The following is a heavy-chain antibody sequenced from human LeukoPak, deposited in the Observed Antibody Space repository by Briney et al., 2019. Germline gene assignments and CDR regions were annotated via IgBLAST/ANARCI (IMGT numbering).Heavy chain of an antibody. Sequence: SETLSPTCAVYGGSFSGYYWSWIRQPPGKGLEWIGSISYSGSTYYNPSLKSRVTISVDTSKKQFSLKLSSVTAADTAAYYCARGYCSGGSCYSYYYYSYMDVWGKGTTVTVSS. V-gene: IGHV4-34*01. D-gene: IGHD2-15*01. CDR1: GGSFSGYY. CDR3: ARGYCSGGSCYSYYYYSYMDV. CDR2: ISYSGST. J-gene: IGHJ6*03.